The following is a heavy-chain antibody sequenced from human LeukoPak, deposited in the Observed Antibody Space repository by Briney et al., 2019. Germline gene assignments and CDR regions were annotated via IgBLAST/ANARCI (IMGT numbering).Heavy chain of an antibody. CDR3: AKSMVRGVIIAGFDY. V-gene: IGHV3-33*06. D-gene: IGHD3-10*01. J-gene: IGHJ4*02. CDR2: IWYDGSNK. Sequence: GGSLRLSCAASGFSFTNYGMHWFRQAPGKGLEWVAVIWYDGSNKYYADSVKGRFTISRDNSKNTLYLQMNSLRAEDTAVYYCAKSMVRGVIIAGFDYWGQGTLVTVSS. CDR1: GFSFTNYG.